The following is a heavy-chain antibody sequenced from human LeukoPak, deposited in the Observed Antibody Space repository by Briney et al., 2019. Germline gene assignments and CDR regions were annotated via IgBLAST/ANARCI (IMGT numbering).Heavy chain of an antibody. CDR2: IYPGDSDT. CDR3: ARRPTNYYGMDV. J-gene: IGHJ6*02. V-gene: IGHV5-51*01. Sequence: GESLKISCTGSGYSFNTYWIAWVRQMPGKGPEWMGIIYPGDSDTRYSPSFQGQVTISAGKSISTAYLQWSSLKASDTAMYYCARRPTNYYGMDVWGQGTTVTVSS. CDR1: GYSFNTYW.